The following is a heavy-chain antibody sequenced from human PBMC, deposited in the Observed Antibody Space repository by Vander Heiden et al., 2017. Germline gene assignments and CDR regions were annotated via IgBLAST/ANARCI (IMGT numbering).Heavy chain of an antibody. J-gene: IGHJ4*02. CDR3: ASLKGWSGEGVADY. CDR1: GFTVSRTY. D-gene: IGHD3-10*01. V-gene: IGHV3-53*01. CDR2: IYRGGGT. Sequence: EVQLVESGGAWIQPGGSLRLSCEASGFTVSRTYMYWVRQAPGRGLEVVSVIYRGGGTYYPDSVKGRFTVARDNSKNTLYLQMNSLRAEDTAVYYCASLKGWSGEGVADYWGQGALVTVSS.